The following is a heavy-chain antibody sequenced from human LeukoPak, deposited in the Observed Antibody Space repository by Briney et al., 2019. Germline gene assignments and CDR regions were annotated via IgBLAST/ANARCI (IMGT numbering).Heavy chain of an antibody. Sequence: ASVKVSCKASGYTFTSYGISWVRQAPGQGLEWMGWISAYNGNTNYAQKLQGRVTMITDTSTSTAYMELRSLRSDDTAVYYCARGSSPHSSSWYPTTVPNWFDPWGQGTLVTVSS. CDR1: GYTFTSYG. CDR2: ISAYNGNT. D-gene: IGHD6-13*01. V-gene: IGHV1-18*01. CDR3: ARGSSPHSSSWYPTTVPNWFDP. J-gene: IGHJ5*02.